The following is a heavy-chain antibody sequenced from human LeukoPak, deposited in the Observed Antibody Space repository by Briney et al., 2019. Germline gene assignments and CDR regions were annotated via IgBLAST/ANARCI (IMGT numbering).Heavy chain of an antibody. CDR2: ISSSSSYI. CDR3: ARERASYDYYYYYGMDV. J-gene: IGHJ6*02. D-gene: IGHD1-26*01. V-gene: IGHV3-21*01. CDR1: GFTFSSYS. Sequence: GESLRLSCAASGFTFSSYSMNWVRQAPGKGLEWVSSISSSSSYIYYADSVKGRFTISRDNAKNSLYLQMNSLRAEDTAVYYCARERASYDYYYYYGMDVWGQGTTVTVSS.